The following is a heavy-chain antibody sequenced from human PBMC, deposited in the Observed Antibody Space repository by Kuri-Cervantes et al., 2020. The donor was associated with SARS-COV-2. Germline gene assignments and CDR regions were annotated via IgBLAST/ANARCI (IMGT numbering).Heavy chain of an antibody. J-gene: IGHJ5*02. Sequence: ASVKVSCKASGGTFSSYAISWVRQAPGQGLEWMGWINPNSGGTNYAQKFQGRVTMTRDTSISTAYMELSRLRSDDTAVYYCGASGYWKDWFDPRGQGTLVTVSS. CDR3: GASGYWKDWFDP. CDR2: INPNSGGT. D-gene: IGHD3-22*01. CDR1: GGTFSSYA. V-gene: IGHV1-2*02.